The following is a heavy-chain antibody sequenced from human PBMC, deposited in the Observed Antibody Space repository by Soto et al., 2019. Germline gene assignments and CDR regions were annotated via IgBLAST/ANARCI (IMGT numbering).Heavy chain of an antibody. CDR2: ISSSSSYI. D-gene: IGHD6-6*01. Sequence: WGSLRLSCAASGFTFSSYSMNCVRQAPGKGLELVSSISSSSSYIYYADSVKGRFTISRDNAKNSLYLQMNSLRAEDTAVYYCARDSAARHIYWGQGTLVTVSS. CDR3: ARDSAARHIY. V-gene: IGHV3-21*01. J-gene: IGHJ4*02. CDR1: GFTFSSYS.